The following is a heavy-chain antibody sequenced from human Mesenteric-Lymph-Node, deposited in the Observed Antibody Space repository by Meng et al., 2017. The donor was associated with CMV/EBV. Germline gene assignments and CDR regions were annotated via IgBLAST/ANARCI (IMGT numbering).Heavy chain of an antibody. Sequence: NACGYTCTSYGISWVRQAPGQGLEWMGWISAYNGNTSYAQKLQGRVTMTTDTSTSTAYMELRSLRSDDTAVYYCFCSSRRRHTIFDYWGQGTLVTVSS. V-gene: IGHV1-18*01. CDR2: ISAYNGNT. CDR1: GYTCTSYG. D-gene: IGHD3-9*01. CDR3: FCSSRRRHTIFDY. J-gene: IGHJ4*02.